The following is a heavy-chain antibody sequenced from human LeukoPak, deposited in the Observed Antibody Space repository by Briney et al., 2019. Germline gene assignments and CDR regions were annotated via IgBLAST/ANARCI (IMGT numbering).Heavy chain of an antibody. Sequence: GGSLRLSCAASGFTFNNYAMTWVRQAPGKGLEWVSVISGSGGSTSYADSVKGRFTISRDNSKNTLYLQMNSLRAEDTAVYCCAKGSCSGGTCYCQLAYWGQGTLVTVSS. CDR1: GFTFNNYA. CDR3: AKGSCSGGTCYCQLAY. CDR2: ISGSGGST. V-gene: IGHV3-23*01. D-gene: IGHD2-15*01. J-gene: IGHJ4*02.